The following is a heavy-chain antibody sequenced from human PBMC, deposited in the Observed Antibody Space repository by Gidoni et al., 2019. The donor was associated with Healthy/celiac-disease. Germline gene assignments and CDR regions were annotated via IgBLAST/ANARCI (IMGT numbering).Heavy chain of an antibody. CDR2: LSGSGGST. Sequence: EVQLLESGGGWVQPVGSLRRSCAASGVTCSSYAMSWSRQGQGKGREWVSALSGSGGSTYYEDSVNGRFTISRDNAKNTLYLQMNSLRAEDTAVYYCARDRGTSKWDYYYVMDVWGQGTTVTVSS. D-gene: IGHD1-26*01. CDR3: ARDRGTSKWDYYYVMDV. CDR1: GVTCSSYA. V-gene: IGHV3-23*01. J-gene: IGHJ6*02.